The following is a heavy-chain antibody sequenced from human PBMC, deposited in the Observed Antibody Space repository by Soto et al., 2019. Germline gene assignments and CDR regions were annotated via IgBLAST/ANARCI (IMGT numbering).Heavy chain of an antibody. D-gene: IGHD1-26*01. CDR2: IIPIFGTA. V-gene: IGHV1-69*13. CDR3: AREGVVIVGATSHYYYGMDV. J-gene: IGHJ6*02. Sequence: AVKVSCKACGGTFSSYAISWVRQAPGQGLEWMGGIIPIFGTANYAQKFQGRVTITADESTSTAYMELSSLRSEDTAVYYCAREGVVIVGATSHYYYGMDVWGQGTTVTVSS. CDR1: GGTFSSYA.